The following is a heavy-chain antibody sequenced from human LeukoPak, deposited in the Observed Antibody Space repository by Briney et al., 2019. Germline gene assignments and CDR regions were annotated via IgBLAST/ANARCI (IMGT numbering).Heavy chain of an antibody. V-gene: IGHV3-23*01. Sequence: PGGSLRLSCTTSGFNFRAYWMGWVRQAPGKGLEWVSVISGTGGSTYYADSVKGRFAISRDNSKNTLFLQLNSLRVEDMAVYYCAKRRLAYQFQSQYYGMDVWGQGTTVTVSS. CDR1: GFNFRAYW. CDR2: ISGTGGST. CDR3: AKRRLAYQFQSQYYGMDV. J-gene: IGHJ6*02. D-gene: IGHD3-9*01.